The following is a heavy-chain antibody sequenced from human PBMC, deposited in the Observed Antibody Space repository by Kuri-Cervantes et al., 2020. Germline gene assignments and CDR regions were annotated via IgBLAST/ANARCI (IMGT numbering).Heavy chain of an antibody. CDR2: IIPIFGTA. CDR1: AYTFTNYG. J-gene: IGHJ4*02. V-gene: IGHV1-69*05. D-gene: IGHD2-2*01. Sequence: SVKVSCKASAYTFTNYGISWVRQAPGQGLEWMGGIIPIFGTANYAQKFQGRVTITTDESTSTAYMELSSLRSEDTAVYYCARDKGRYCSSTSCYEAYWGQGTLVTVSS. CDR3: ARDKGRYCSSTSCYEAY.